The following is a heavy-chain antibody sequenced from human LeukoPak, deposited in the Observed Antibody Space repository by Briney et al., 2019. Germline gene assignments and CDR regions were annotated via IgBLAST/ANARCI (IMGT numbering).Heavy chain of an antibody. J-gene: IGHJ4*02. D-gene: IGHD3-22*01. V-gene: IGHV3-9*01. CDR3: AKDSDYYDSLDY. CDR2: ISWNSGSI. CDR1: GFTFDDYA. Sequence: GGSLRLSCAASGFTFDDYAMHWVRQAPGKGLEWVSGISWNSGSIGYADSVRGRFTISRDNAKNSLYLQMNSLRAEDTALYYCAKDSDYYDSLDYWGQGTLVTVSS.